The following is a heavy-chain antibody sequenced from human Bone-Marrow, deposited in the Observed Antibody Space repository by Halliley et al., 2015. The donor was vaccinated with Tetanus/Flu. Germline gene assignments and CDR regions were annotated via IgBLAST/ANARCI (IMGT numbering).Heavy chain of an antibody. CDR3: ARGTSGSHDF. V-gene: IGHV4-30-4*01. CDR2: IYSTKEI. J-gene: IGHJ4*01. Sequence: GLQWLGYIYSTKEISYKPTLKSRLSISLDPSKNQFSLNVTSVTAADTAMYYCARGTSGSHDFWGQGAPVTVSS. D-gene: IGHD1-26*01.